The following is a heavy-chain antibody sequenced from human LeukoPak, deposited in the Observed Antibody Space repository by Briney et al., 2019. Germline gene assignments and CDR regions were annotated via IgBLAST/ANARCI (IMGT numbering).Heavy chain of an antibody. Sequence: ASVKVSFKASGYTFTIYGISWVRQAPGQGVEWMGWISAYNGNTNYAQKLQGRVTITTDTSTSTAYMELRSLRSDDTAVYYCARDLMVRRVTSALYNWFDPWGQGTLVTVSS. CDR3: ARDLMVRRVTSALYNWFDP. J-gene: IGHJ5*02. CDR1: GYTFTIYG. D-gene: IGHD3-10*01. V-gene: IGHV1-18*01. CDR2: ISAYNGNT.